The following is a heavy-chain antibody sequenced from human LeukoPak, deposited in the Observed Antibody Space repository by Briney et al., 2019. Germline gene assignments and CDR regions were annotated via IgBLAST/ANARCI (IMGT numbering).Heavy chain of an antibody. CDR3: ARFEYCSGGSCYGYYGMDV. CDR1: GFTFSSYG. D-gene: IGHD2-15*01. Sequence: PGGSLRLSCAASGFTFSSYGMHWVRQAPGKGLEWVAVIWYDGSNKYYADSVKGRFTISRDNSKNTLYLQMNSLRAEDTAVYYCARFEYCSGGSCYGYYGMDVWGQGTTVTVSS. V-gene: IGHV3-33*01. J-gene: IGHJ6*02. CDR2: IWYDGSNK.